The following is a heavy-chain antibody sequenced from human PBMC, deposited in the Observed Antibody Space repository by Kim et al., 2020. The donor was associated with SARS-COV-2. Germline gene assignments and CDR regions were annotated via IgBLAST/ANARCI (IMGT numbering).Heavy chain of an antibody. D-gene: IGHD2-15*01. CDR2: ISAYNGNT. Sequence: ASVKVSCKASGYTFTSYGISWVRQAPGQGLEWMGWISAYNGNTNYAQKLQGRVTMTTDTSTSTAYMELRSLRSDDTAVYYCARVRSPLTWPKCRSGGSCYSSFDYWGQGTLVTVSS. CDR1: GYTFTSYG. V-gene: IGHV1-18*01. CDR3: ARVRSPLTWPKCRSGGSCYSSFDY. J-gene: IGHJ4*02.